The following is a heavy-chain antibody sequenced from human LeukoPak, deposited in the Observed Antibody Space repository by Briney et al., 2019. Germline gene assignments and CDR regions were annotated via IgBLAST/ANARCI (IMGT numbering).Heavy chain of an antibody. Sequence: SETLSLTCPVSGGFLSSICYYWGWLRQPPGRELECIGIIYYSGSTFYNPPLKRRVTISADTSKNQFSLKLSSVTAADTAVYYCARQARELLMNYWGEGTLVTVSS. D-gene: IGHD1-26*01. CDR2: IYYSGST. CDR3: ARQARELLMNY. CDR1: GGFLSSICYY. V-gene: IGHV4-39*01. J-gene: IGHJ4*02.